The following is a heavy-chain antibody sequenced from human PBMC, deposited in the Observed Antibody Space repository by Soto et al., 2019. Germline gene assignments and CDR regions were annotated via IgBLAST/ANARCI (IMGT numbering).Heavy chain of an antibody. Sequence: QVQLVESGGGVVQPGRSLRLSCVASGFTFSNYGMHWVRQAPGKGPEWVAVIWYGGSNKDYADSVKGRFTISRDNSRNTLYLQMNSLRAEDTAVYYCASALETGDYWGQGTLVTVSS. CDR3: ASALETGDY. J-gene: IGHJ4*02. V-gene: IGHV3-33*01. D-gene: IGHD3-10*01. CDR1: GFTFSNYG. CDR2: IWYGGSNK.